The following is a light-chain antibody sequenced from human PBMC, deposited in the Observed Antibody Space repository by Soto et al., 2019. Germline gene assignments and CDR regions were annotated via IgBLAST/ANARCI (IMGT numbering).Light chain of an antibody. Sequence: QSVLTQPASVSGSPGQSITISCTGTSSDVGGYNYVSWYQQQPGKAPKLMIYEVSNRPSEVSNRFSGSKSGNTASLTISGLQAEDEGNYYCSSYTSGSTLVVFGGGTKLTVL. CDR2: EVS. CDR3: SSYTSGSTLVV. V-gene: IGLV2-14*01. J-gene: IGLJ2*01. CDR1: SSDVGGYNY.